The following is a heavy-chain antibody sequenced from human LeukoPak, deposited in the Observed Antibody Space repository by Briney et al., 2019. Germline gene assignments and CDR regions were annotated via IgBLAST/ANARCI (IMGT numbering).Heavy chain of an antibody. J-gene: IGHJ4*02. CDR2: INPNSGGT. Sequence: GASVKVSCKASGYTVTRYYMHWVRQAPGQGLEWMGRINPNSGGTNYAQNFQGRVTMTRDTSISTAYMELSRLRSDDTAVYYCARVGYYGSGSYLSYWGQGTLVTGSS. D-gene: IGHD3-10*01. CDR3: ARVGYYGSGSYLSY. CDR1: GYTVTRYY. V-gene: IGHV1-2*06.